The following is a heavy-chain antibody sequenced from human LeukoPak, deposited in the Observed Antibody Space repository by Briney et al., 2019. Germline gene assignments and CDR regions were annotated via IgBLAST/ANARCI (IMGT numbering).Heavy chain of an antibody. J-gene: IGHJ4*02. D-gene: IGHD3-22*01. CDR1: GGTFSSYA. Sequence: ASVKVSCKASGGTFSSYAISWVRQAPGQGLEWMGRTIPIFGTANYAQKFQGRVTITTDESTSTAYMELSSLRSEDTAVYYCARGENYYYDSSGYYTFWGQGTLVTVSS. V-gene: IGHV1-69*05. CDR3: ARGENYYYDSSGYYTF. CDR2: TIPIFGTA.